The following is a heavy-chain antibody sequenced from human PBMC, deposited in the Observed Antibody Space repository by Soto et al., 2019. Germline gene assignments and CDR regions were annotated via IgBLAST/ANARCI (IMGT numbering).Heavy chain of an antibody. J-gene: IGHJ4*02. V-gene: IGHV2-5*02. CDR2: IYWDDDK. Sequence: QITLKESGPTLVKPTQTLTLICTFSGFSLSTSGVGVGWIRQPPGKALEWLALIYWDDDKRYSPSLKSRLTIPKDTSKNQVVLTMTNMDPVDTATYYCAHRLPHYYDSSGYYNWGQGTLVTVSS. CDR1: GFSLSTSGVG. CDR3: AHRLPHYYDSSGYYN. D-gene: IGHD3-22*01.